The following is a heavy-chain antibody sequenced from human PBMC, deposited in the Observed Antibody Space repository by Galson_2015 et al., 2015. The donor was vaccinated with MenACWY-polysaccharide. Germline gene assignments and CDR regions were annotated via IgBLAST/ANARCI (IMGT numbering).Heavy chain of an antibody. V-gene: IGHV3-7*01. Sequence: SVRLSCAASGFTFSNYWMSWVRQAPGRGLEWVANIKQDGSEKYYVDSVKGRFTISRDNAKNSLYLQMNSLRAEDTAVYYCAREGYYYDYWGQGTLVTVSS. D-gene: IGHD3-22*01. J-gene: IGHJ4*02. CDR1: GFTFSNYW. CDR3: AREGYYYDY. CDR2: IKQDGSEK.